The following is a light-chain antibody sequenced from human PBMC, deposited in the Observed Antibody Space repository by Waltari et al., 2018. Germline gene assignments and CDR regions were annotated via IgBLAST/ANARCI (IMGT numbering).Light chain of an antibody. CDR1: SGSLSSTSS. V-gene: IGLV8-61*01. CDR2: KVN. Sequence: QPLVTEEPSLSVSPGGTVTLTCALSSGSLSSTSSASWYQQSPGQTPRTVGYKVNHRSAGVPDLYAGSVLGNKAVRSITGAQAEDESTYYCRRYMGSGIGVFGGGTKVTVL. J-gene: IGLJ3*02. CDR3: RRYMGSGIGV.